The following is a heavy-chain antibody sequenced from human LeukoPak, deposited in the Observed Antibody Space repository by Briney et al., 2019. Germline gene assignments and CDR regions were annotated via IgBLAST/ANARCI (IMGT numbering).Heavy chain of an antibody. CDR3: ARAGRVPVTGGYSTAFDI. V-gene: IGHV1-24*01. Sequence: GASVKVSCKVSGYTLTELSMHWVRQAPGKGLEWMGGFDPEDGETIYAQKFQGRVTMTEDTSTDTAYMELSSLRSEDTAVYYCARAGRVPVTGGYSTAFDIWGQGTMVTVSS. CDR1: GYTLTELS. J-gene: IGHJ3*02. CDR2: FDPEDGET. D-gene: IGHD2-8*01.